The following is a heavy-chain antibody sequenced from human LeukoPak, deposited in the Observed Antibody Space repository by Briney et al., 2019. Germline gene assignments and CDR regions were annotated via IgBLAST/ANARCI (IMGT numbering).Heavy chain of an antibody. J-gene: IGHJ5*02. V-gene: IGHV4-34*01. CDR3: AKSNLYCSGSSCYPSWFDP. Sequence: PSETLSLTCAVYGGSFSGYYWSWIRQPPGKGLEWIGEINHSGSTNYNPPLKSRVTISVDTSKNQFSLKLSSVTAADTAVYYCAKSNLYCSGSSCYPSWFDPWGQGTLVTVSS. D-gene: IGHD2-15*01. CDR1: GGSFSGYY. CDR2: INHSGST.